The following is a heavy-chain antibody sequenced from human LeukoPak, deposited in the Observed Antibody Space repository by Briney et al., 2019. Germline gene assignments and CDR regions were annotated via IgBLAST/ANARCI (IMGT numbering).Heavy chain of an antibody. CDR2: ISGNGGRT. Sequence: PGGYLRLSCAASGFTFSLYTMSWVRLAPGKGLEWVSGISGNGGRTYYADSVKGRFTISRDNSKNTLNLQLNSLSAEDTALYYCAKDQEVGVTTYYFDYWGQGTLVTVSS. V-gene: IGHV3-23*01. CDR3: AKDQEVGVTTYYFDY. CDR1: GFTFSLYT. D-gene: IGHD4-17*01. J-gene: IGHJ4*02.